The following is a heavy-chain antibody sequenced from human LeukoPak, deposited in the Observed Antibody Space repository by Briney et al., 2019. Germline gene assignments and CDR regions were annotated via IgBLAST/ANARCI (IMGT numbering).Heavy chain of an antibody. CDR2: ISSSSSYI. Sequence: GGSLRLSCAASGFTFSSYTMNWVRQAPGKGLEWVSSISSSSSYIYYADSVKGRFTISRDNAKNSLYLQMNSLRAEDTAVYYCARDWGITFDYWGQGTLVTVSS. V-gene: IGHV3-21*01. J-gene: IGHJ4*02. CDR3: ARDWGITFDY. D-gene: IGHD3-10*01. CDR1: GFTFSSYT.